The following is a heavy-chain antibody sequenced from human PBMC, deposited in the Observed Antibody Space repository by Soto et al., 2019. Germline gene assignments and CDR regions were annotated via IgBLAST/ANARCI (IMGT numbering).Heavy chain of an antibody. CDR1: GFTFSSYA. D-gene: IGHD3-22*01. Sequence: GGSLRLSCAASGFTFSSYAMSWVRQAPGKGLEWVSAISGSGGSTYSADSVKGRFTITKDNYKNTLYLQMNSLSAEAAVVYFYSKAPSTYDVGSCYYDYWGQGTLVTVSS. V-gene: IGHV3-23*01. J-gene: IGHJ4*02. CDR2: ISGSGGST. CDR3: SKAPSTYDVGSCYYDY.